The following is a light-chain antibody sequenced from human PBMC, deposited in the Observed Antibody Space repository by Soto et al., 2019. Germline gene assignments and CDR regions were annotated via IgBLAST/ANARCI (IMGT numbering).Light chain of an antibody. CDR3: QQYGYPPRT. CDR2: GAS. Sequence: EIVLTQSPGTLSLSPGEETTLSCRASQYVNSNYLAWYQQKAGQAPRLLIYGASSRATGIPDRFSGSGSGTEFSLTISRREPEDLAVYYCQQYGYPPRTFGQGTEVEIK. J-gene: IGKJ1*01. CDR1: QYVNSNY. V-gene: IGKV3-20*01.